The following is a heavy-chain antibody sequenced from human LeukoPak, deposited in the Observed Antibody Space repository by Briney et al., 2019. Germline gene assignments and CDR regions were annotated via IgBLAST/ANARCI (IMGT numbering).Heavy chain of an antibody. D-gene: IGHD4-17*01. J-gene: IGHJ6*03. V-gene: IGHV1-2*02. CDR3: ARGSLRHYYYYMDV. Sequence: GASVKASCKASGYTFTGYYMHWVRQAPGQGLEWMGWINPNSGGTNYAQKFQGRVTMTRDTSISTAYMELSRLRSDDTAVYYCARGSLRHYYYYMDVWGKGTTVTVSS. CDR2: INPNSGGT. CDR1: GYTFTGYY.